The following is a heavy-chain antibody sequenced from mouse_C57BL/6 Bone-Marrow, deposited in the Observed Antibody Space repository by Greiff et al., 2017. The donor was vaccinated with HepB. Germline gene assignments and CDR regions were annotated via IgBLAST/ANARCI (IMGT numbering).Heavy chain of an antibody. D-gene: IGHD2-5*01. CDR3: DRQGVVTTYYFDY. V-gene: IGHV2-2*01. Sequence: VKLVESGPGLVQPSQSLSITCTVSGYSLTSYGVHWVRQSPGKGLEWLGVIWSGGSTDYNAAFISSLSIRKDNSKSQVFFRVNSLQADDTAIYYWDRQGVVTTYYFDYWGQGTTLTVSS. CDR1: GYSLTSYG. J-gene: IGHJ2*01. CDR2: IWSGGST.